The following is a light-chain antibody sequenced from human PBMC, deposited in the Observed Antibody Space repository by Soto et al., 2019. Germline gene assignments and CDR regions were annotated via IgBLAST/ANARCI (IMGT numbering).Light chain of an antibody. J-gene: IGLJ1*01. V-gene: IGLV1-40*01. CDR2: GNS. Sequence: QSVLTQPPSVSGAPGQRVTISCTGSSSNIGAGYDVHWYQQLPGTAPKLLIYGNSNRPSGVPDRFSGSKSGTSASLAITGLQAEDEADSYCQSYASSLSYVFGTGTKVTVL. CDR3: QSYASSLSYV. CDR1: SSNIGAGYD.